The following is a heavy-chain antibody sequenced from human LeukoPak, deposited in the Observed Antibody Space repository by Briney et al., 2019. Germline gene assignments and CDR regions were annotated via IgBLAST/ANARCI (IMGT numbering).Heavy chain of an antibody. J-gene: IGHJ4*02. CDR1: GGSITNTNY. CDR2: VNLQGST. V-gene: IGHV4-4*03. Sequence: PETLSLTCGVSGGSITNTNYWTWVRQPPGKGLEWIGEVNLQGSTNYNPSLMGRVAISVDTSENHISLQLTSVTAADTAVYYCAREGGPYRPLDYSGQGTLVTVSS. CDR3: AREGGPYRPLDY.